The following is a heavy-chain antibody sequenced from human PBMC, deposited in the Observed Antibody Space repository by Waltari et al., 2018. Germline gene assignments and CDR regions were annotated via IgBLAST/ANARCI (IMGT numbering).Heavy chain of an antibody. V-gene: IGHV3-74*01. Sequence: DVEVVQSGGGLVQPGGSRGLPCAASGFNFRINWKHGVRQVPGKGLVWFARINSDGSSRSYTDSVKGRFTISRDNSKNTVYLQMDALRVEDTAVYYCAKDVAMGKSGFALDYWGQGALVTVSS. CDR2: INSDGSSR. CDR3: AKDVAMGKSGFALDY. D-gene: IGHD3-3*01. CDR1: GFNFRINW. J-gene: IGHJ4*02.